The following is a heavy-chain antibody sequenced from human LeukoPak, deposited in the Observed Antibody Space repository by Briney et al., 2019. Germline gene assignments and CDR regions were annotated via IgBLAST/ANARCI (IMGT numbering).Heavy chain of an antibody. J-gene: IGHJ4*02. D-gene: IGHD3-22*01. V-gene: IGHV5-51*01. CDR3: ARLYYYDSSGYYSPFDY. CDR2: IYPGDSDT. CDR1: GSIFTSYW. Sequence: LGASRKISCKGSGSIFTSYWIGWVRQMPGKGLEWMGIIYPGDSDTRYSPSFQGQVTISADKSISTAYLQWSSLKASDTAMYYCARLYYYDSSGYYSPFDYWGQGTLVTVSS.